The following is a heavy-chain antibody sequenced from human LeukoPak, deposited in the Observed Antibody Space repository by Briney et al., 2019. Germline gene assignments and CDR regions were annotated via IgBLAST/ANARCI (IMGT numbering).Heavy chain of an antibody. CDR2: IYYSGST. D-gene: IGHD3-22*01. V-gene: IGHV4-61*01. Sequence: SETLSLTCTVSGGSVSSGSYYWSWIRQPPGKGLEWIGYIYYSGSTNYKPSLKSRVTISVDTSKNQFSLKLSSVTAADTAVYYCARDPYDSSGYLFDYWGQGTLVTVSS. J-gene: IGHJ4*02. CDR1: GGSVSSGSYY. CDR3: ARDPYDSSGYLFDY.